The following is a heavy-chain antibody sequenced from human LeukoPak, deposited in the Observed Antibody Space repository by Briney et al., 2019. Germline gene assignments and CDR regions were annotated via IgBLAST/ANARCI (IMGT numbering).Heavy chain of an antibody. D-gene: IGHD4-17*01. V-gene: IGHV1-69*13. CDR3: ARHGELNYYYYYMDV. CDR1: GGTFSSYA. Sequence: GASVKVSCKASGGTFSSYAISWVRQAPGQGLEWMGGIIPIFGTANYAQKFQGRVTITADESTSTAYMELSSPRSEDTAVYYCARHGELNYYYYYMDVWGKGTTVTVSS. CDR2: IIPIFGTA. J-gene: IGHJ6*03.